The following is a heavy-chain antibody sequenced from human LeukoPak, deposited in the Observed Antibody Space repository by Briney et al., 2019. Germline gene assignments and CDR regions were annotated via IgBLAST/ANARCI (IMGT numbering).Heavy chain of an antibody. D-gene: IGHD3-16*01. CDR1: GGSISGYY. Sequence: SETLSLTCIVSGGSISGYYWSWIRQPPGKAPEWIGYISHRGSTKYNFSLKSRVTMSVDTSKNQFSLKLSSVIAADTAMYYCARGFEGVAGWFDPWGQGTLVTVSS. V-gene: IGHV4-59*01. J-gene: IGHJ5*02. CDR2: ISHRGST. CDR3: ARGFEGVAGWFDP.